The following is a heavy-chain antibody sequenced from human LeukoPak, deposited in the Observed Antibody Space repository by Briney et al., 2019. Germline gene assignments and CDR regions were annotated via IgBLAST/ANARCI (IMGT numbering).Heavy chain of an antibody. CDR2: IKQDGSEK. CDR3: ARDHRYYGSAPGY. J-gene: IGHJ4*02. V-gene: IGHV3-7*03. D-gene: IGHD3-10*01. Sequence: GGSLRLSCAASGFTFSSYWMSWVRQAPGKGLEWVANIKQDGSEKYYVGSVKGRFTISRDNAKNSLYLQMNSLRAEDTAVYYCARDHRYYGSAPGYWGQGTLVTVSS. CDR1: GFTFSSYW.